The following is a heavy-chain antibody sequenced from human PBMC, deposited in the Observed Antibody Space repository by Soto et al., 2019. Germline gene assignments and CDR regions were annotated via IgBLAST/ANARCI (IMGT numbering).Heavy chain of an antibody. J-gene: IGHJ4*02. CDR1: GFTFSEYS. CDR3: ARGVGTLDY. Sequence: GASLRLSCAASGFTFSEYSMNWVRQAPGKGLDWLSYISLSSTIIYYADSVKGRFTISRDNAKNSLYLQMNSLRDEDSAVYFCARGVGTLDYWGQGTLVTVSS. V-gene: IGHV3-48*02. CDR2: ISLSSTII.